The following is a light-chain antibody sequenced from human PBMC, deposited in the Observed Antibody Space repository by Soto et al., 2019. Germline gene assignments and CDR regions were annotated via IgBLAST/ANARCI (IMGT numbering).Light chain of an antibody. CDR1: SSDVGSSNL. V-gene: IGLV2-23*02. CDR2: EVL. Sequence: QSALTQPASVSGSPGQSITISCTGTSSDVGSSNLVSWYRQHPGKAPKLMIFEVLKRPSGVSNRFSGSKSGNTASLTISRLQAEDEADYYCCSYAGSGTFVVIGGGTKLTVL. CDR3: CSYAGSGTFVV. J-gene: IGLJ2*01.